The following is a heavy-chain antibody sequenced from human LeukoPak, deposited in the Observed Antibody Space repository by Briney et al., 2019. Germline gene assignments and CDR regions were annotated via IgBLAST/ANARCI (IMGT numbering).Heavy chain of an antibody. J-gene: IGHJ4*02. CDR2: ISSDGIQK. V-gene: IGHV3-30*03. Sequence: GGSLRLSCAASEFTSTSYGMHWVRQAPGRGLEWVTHISSDGIQKYYADSVKGRFTISRDNSNNTLFLQMNGLRPEDAAVYYCATDLGPQLGYDSWGQGTLVTVSS. D-gene: IGHD1-1*01. CDR1: EFTSTSYG. CDR3: ATDLGPQLGYDS.